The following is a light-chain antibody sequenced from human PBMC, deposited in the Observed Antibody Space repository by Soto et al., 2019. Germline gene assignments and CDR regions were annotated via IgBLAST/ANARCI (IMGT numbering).Light chain of an antibody. CDR1: QAIRTA. CDR2: AAS. J-gene: IGKJ1*01. V-gene: IGKV1-6*01. Sequence: AIQLTQSPSSLSASVGDRVTITCRASQAIRTALGWYQQKPGNVPKLLIYAASTLQSGVPSRLSGSGSGTDFTLTISSLQPEDFATYYCLLDFRYFWAFGQGTKVDIK. CDR3: LLDFRYFWA.